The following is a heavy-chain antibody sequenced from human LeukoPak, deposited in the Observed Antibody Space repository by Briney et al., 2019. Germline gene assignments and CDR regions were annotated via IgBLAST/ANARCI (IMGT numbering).Heavy chain of an antibody. CDR3: AKSGWELYYYYYMDV. J-gene: IGHJ6*03. CDR1: GFTFSNYA. Sequence: GGSLRLSCTASGFTFSNYAMSWVRQAPGKGLEWVISGSGANTYYADSVKGRFTISRDNSKNKLYLQMNSLRAEDTAVYYCAKSGWELYYYYYMDVWGKGTTVTISS. CDR2: SGSGANT. V-gene: IGHV3-23*01. D-gene: IGHD1-7*01.